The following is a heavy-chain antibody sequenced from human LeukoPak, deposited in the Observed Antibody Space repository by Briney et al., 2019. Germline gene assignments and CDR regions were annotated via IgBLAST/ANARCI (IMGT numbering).Heavy chain of an antibody. V-gene: IGHV3-48*04. D-gene: IGHD6-13*01. Sequence: GGSLRLSCVAAGFTLSDYNMNWVRQAPGKGLEWVSYISSSSSTIYYADSVKGRFTISRDNAKNPLYLQMNSLRAEDTAVYYCARDPPYSTSWPVGMDVWGQGTTVTVSS. CDR3: ARDPPYSTSWPVGMDV. CDR1: GFTLSDYN. J-gene: IGHJ6*02. CDR2: ISSSSSTI.